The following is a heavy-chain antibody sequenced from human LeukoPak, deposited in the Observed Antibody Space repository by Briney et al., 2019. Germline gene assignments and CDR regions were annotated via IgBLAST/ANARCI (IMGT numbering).Heavy chain of an antibody. D-gene: IGHD6-19*01. Sequence: GGSLRLSCAASGFTFSNYAIHWVRQAPGKGLEWVAVISYDGSNEYYADSVKGRFTISRDNSKNTLYLQMNSLRAEDTAVYYCAKDRWGAVASFDYWGQGTLVTVSS. J-gene: IGHJ4*02. CDR2: ISYDGSNE. CDR1: GFTFSNYA. CDR3: AKDRWGAVASFDY. V-gene: IGHV3-30*04.